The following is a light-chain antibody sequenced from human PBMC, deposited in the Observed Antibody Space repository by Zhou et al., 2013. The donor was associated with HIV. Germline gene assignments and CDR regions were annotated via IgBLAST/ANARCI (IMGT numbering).Light chain of an antibody. CDR1: QYISTY. CDR3: QQSYSTPLSS. V-gene: IGKV1-8*01. J-gene: IGKJ2*03. Sequence: AIRLTQSPSSLSVSTGDRITITCRASQYISTYVSWYQQKPGNPPKLLIYGASTLQSGVPSRFSGSGSGTEFSLTISSLQPEDFATYYCQQSYSTPLSSFGQGTKVEIK. CDR2: GAS.